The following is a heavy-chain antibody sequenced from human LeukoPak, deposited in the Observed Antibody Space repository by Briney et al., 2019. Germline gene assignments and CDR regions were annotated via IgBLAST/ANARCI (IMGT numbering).Heavy chain of an antibody. J-gene: IGHJ5*02. CDR3: ARHLYCSSTSCPNWFDP. CDR2: IYYSGST. V-gene: IGHV4-39*01. Sequence: SETLSLTCTVSGGSISSSSYYWGWIRQPPGKGLEWIGSIYYSGSTYYNPSLKSRVTMSVDTSKNQFSLKLSSVTAADTAVYYCARHLYCSSTSCPNWFDPWGQGTPVTVSS. CDR1: GGSISSSSYY. D-gene: IGHD2-2*01.